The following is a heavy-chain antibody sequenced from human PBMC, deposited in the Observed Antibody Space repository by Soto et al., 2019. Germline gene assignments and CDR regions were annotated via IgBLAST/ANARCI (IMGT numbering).Heavy chain of an antibody. CDR2: MSPNSGAT. D-gene: IGHD1-1*01. CDR1: GYTFTTYD. J-gene: IGHJ6*02. V-gene: IGHV1-8*01. Sequence: QVQLVQSGAEVTKPGASVQVSCKASGYTFTTYDINWVRQATGQGLEWLGWMSPNSGATDYAQKCQGRVTMTRDTSISTAYMELSNLRSEDTAMYFCARGVDAGVDVWGQGTTVTVSS. CDR3: ARGVDAGVDV.